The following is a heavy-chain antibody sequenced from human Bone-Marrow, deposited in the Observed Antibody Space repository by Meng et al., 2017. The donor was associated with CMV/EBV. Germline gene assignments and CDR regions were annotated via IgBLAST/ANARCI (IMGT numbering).Heavy chain of an antibody. CDR2: ISSSSSYI. CDR1: GFTFSSYS. V-gene: IGHV3-21*01. Sequence: GESLKISCAASGFTFSSYSMNWVRQAPGKGLEWVSSISSSSSYIYYADSVKGRFTISRDNAKNSLYLQMNSLRAEDTAVYYCARDLYCRSTSCYHYWGQGTLVTVSS. J-gene: IGHJ4*02. CDR3: ARDLYCRSTSCYHY. D-gene: IGHD2-2*01.